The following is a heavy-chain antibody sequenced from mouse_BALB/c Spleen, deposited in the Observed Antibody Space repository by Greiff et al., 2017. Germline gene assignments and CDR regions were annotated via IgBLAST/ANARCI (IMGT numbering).Heavy chain of an antibody. CDR2: ILPGSGST. D-gene: IGHD1-1*01. CDR1: GYTFSSYW. V-gene: IGHV1-9*01. CDR3: ARRGFYYGSSYDYAMDY. Sequence: VQLQESGAELMKPGASVKISCKATGYTFSSYWIEWVKQRPGHGLEWIGEILPGSGSTNYNEKFKGKATFTADTSSNTAYMQLSSLTSEDSAVYYCARRGFYYGSSYDYAMDYWGQGTSVTVSS. J-gene: IGHJ4*01.